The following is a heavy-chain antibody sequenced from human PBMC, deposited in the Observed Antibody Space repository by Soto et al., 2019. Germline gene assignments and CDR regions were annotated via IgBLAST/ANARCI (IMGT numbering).Heavy chain of an antibody. V-gene: IGHV1-2*02. J-gene: IGHJ6*03. CDR2: INPNSGNT. Sequence: ASVKVSCKASGYTFTGYYMHWVRQAPGQGLEWMGWINPNSGNTNYAQKFQGRVTMTRDTSTSTAYMELSSLRSDDTAVYYCARGAHDSSSGHYYYYYMDVWGKGTTVTVSS. CDR1: GYTFTGYY. CDR3: ARGAHDSSSGHYYYYYMDV. D-gene: IGHD6-6*01.